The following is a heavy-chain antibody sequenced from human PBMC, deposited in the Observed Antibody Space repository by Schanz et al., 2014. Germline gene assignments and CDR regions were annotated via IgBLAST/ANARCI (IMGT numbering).Heavy chain of an antibody. CDR1: GFSFSDYY. Sequence: VHLLESGGGLVEPGGSLRLSCAASGFSFSDYYMSWVRQAPGKGLEWVANIKVDGSVKDYVDSVKGRFTISRDNAKNSLYLQMTSLRAEDTAVYYCARKVVATIGGYYDNWGQGTLVTVSS. D-gene: IGHD5-12*01. CDR2: IKVDGSVK. CDR3: ARKVVATIGGYYDN. J-gene: IGHJ4*02. V-gene: IGHV3-7*04.